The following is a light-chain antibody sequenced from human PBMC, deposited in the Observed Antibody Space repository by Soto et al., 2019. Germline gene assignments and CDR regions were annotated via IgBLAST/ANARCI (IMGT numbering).Light chain of an antibody. J-gene: IGLJ1*01. CDR3: QTWGTGIHYV. V-gene: IGLV4-69*01. CDR1: SGHSSYA. CDR2: LNSDGSH. Sequence: QPVLTQSPSASASLGASVKLTCTLSSGHSSYAIAWHQQQPEKGPRDLMKLNSDGSHSKGDGIPDRFSGSSSGAERYLTISSLQSEDEADYYWQTWGTGIHYVFGTGTKLTVL.